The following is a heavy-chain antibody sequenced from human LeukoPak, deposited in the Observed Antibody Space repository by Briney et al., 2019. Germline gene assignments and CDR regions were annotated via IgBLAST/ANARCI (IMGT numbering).Heavy chain of an antibody. CDR2: IYPGDSDT. V-gene: IGHV5-51*03. D-gene: IGHD2-2*02. J-gene: IGHJ6*02. CDR3: ARFDCSSTSCYKSYNYGMDV. CDR1: GYSFSSYW. Sequence: GESLKISCKGSGYSFSSYWIGWVRQMPGKGLVWMGIIYPGDSDTTYSPSFQGQVTISADKSISTAYLQWSSLKASDTAMYYCARFDCSSTSCYKSYNYGMDVWGQGTTVTVSS.